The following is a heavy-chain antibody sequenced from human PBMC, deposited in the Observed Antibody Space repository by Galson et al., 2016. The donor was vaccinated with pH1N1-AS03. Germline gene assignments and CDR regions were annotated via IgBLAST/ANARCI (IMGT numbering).Heavy chain of an antibody. CDR3: VKGAGRYSRSWYFDY. D-gene: IGHD6-13*01. J-gene: IGHJ4*02. CDR1: GFTFDDYT. CDR2: VTWNSDKM. V-gene: IGHV3-9*01. Sequence: SLRLSCAASGFTFDDYTMHWVRQVPGKGLEWLSSVTWNSDKMVYADSVKARFTTSRDNAKNTLYLQMNSLRPEDTALYYCVKGAGRYSRSWYFDYWGQGTLVTVSS.